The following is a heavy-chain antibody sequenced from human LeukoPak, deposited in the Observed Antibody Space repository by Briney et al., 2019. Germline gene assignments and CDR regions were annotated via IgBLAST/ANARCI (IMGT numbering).Heavy chain of an antibody. J-gene: IGHJ3*02. V-gene: IGHV1-2*02. CDR2: INPKSGGT. CDR1: GYSFTGHY. Sequence: ASVKVSCKASGYSFTGHYMHWVRQAPGQGLEWMGWINPKSGGTNYAQKFQGRVTMTTDTSTSTAYMELRSLRSDDTAVYYCARWDYYDSRTFDIWGQGTMVTVS. CDR3: ARWDYYDSRTFDI. D-gene: IGHD3-22*01.